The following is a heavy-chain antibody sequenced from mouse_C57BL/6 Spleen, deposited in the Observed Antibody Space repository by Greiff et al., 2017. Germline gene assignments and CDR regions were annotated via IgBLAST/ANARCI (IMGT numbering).Heavy chain of an antibody. J-gene: IGHJ4*01. V-gene: IGHV5-12*01. D-gene: IGHD2-4*01. Sequence: EVKLVESGGGLVQPGGSLKLSCAASGFTFSDYYMYWVRQTPEKRLEWVAYISNGGGSTYYPDTVKGRFTISRDNAKNTLYLQLSRLKSEDTAMYYCAIYYDYYYAMDYWGQGTSVTVSS. CDR2: ISNGGGST. CDR1: GFTFSDYY. CDR3: AIYYDYYYAMDY.